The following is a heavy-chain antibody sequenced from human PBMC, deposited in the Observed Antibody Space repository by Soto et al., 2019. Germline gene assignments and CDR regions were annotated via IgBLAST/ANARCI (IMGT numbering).Heavy chain of an antibody. Sequence: GGSLRLSCAASGFTFSSYAMHWVRQAPGKGLEWVAVISYDGSNKYYADSVKGRFTISRDNSKNTLYLQMNSLRAEDTAVYYCASTQGQRRYYYYGMDVWGQGTTVTSP. V-gene: IGHV3-30-3*01. CDR2: ISYDGSNK. CDR1: GFTFSSYA. J-gene: IGHJ6*02. CDR3: ASTQGQRRYYYYGMDV.